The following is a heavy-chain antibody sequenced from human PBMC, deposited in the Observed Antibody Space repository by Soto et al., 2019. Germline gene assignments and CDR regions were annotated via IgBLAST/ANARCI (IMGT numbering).Heavy chain of an antibody. D-gene: IGHD3-22*01. CDR3: ARATYYYDSSGYYYGGSLDY. J-gene: IGHJ4*02. CDR2: IIPIFGTA. CDR1: GGTFSSYA. Sequence: QVQLVQSGAEVKKPGSSVKVSCKASGGTFSSYAISWVRQAPGQGLEWMGGIIPIFGTANYAQKFHGRVTITADESTSTAYMGLSSLRSEDKSVYYCARATYYYDSSGYYYGGSLDYWGQGTLVTVSS. V-gene: IGHV1-69*01.